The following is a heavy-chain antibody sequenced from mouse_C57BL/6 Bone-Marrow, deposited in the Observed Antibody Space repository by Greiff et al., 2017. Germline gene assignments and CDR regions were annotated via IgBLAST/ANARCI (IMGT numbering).Heavy chain of an antibody. V-gene: IGHV1-61*01. D-gene: IGHD1-1*01. CDR2: IYPSDSET. J-gene: IGHJ1*03. CDR3: ARNYYGSSYWYFDV. CDR1: GYTFTSYW. Sequence: VKLVESGAELVRPGSSVKLSCKASGYTFTSYWMDWVKQRPGQGLEWIGNIYPSDSETHYNQKFKDKATLTVDKSSSTAYMQLSSLTSEDSAVYYCARNYYGSSYWYFDVWGTGTTVTVSS.